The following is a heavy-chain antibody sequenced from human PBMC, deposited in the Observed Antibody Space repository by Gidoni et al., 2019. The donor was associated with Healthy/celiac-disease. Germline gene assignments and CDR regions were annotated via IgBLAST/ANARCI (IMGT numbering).Heavy chain of an antibody. CDR1: GGSISSSNW. CDR3: ARVGYDFQKEGYYYYGMDV. J-gene: IGHJ6*02. Sequence: QVQLQESGPGLVKPSGTLSLTCAVSGGSISSSNWWSWVRQPPGKGLEWIGEIYHSGSTNYNPSLKSRVTISVDKSKNQFSLKLSSVTAADTAVYYCARVGYDFQKEGYYYYGMDVWVPRDHGHRLL. CDR2: IYHSGST. V-gene: IGHV4-4*02. D-gene: IGHD3-3*01.